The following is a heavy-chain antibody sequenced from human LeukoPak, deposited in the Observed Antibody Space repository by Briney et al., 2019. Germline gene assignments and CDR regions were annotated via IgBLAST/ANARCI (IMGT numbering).Heavy chain of an antibody. CDR2: ISGSGGST. Sequence: GGSLRLSCAASGFTFSSYAMSWVRQAPGKGLEWVSAISGSGGSTYYADSVKGRFTISRDNSKNTLYLQMNSLRAEDTAVYYCAKLGYGSGSYSDLDYWGQETLVTVSS. D-gene: IGHD3-10*01. V-gene: IGHV3-23*01. J-gene: IGHJ4*02. CDR1: GFTFSSYA. CDR3: AKLGYGSGSYSDLDY.